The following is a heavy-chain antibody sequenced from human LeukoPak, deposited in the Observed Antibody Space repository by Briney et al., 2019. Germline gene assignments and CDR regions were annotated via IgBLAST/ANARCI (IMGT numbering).Heavy chain of an antibody. J-gene: IGHJ6*03. CDR1: GFTFSSYA. D-gene: IGHD5-18*01. CDR2: IYATDST. CDR3: ARGQNSYGNRYMDV. Sequence: PGGSLILSCAASGFTFSSYAMSWIRQPAGKGLEWIGRIYATDSTNYNPSLKSRVTISVDTSKNQFSLELNSVTAADTAVYYCARGQNSYGNRYMDVWGEGTTVTVSS. V-gene: IGHV4-4*07.